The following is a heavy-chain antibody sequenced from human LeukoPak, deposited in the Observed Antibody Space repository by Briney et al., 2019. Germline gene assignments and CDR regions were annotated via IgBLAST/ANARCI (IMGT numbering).Heavy chain of an antibody. J-gene: IGHJ6*02. CDR1: GGTFSSYA. V-gene: IGHV1-69*13. D-gene: IGHD3-10*01. CDR2: IIPIFGTA. Sequence: SVKVSCKASGGTFSSYAISWVRQAPGQGLEWMGGIIPIFGTANYAQKFQGRVTITADESTSTAYMELSSLRSEDTAVYYCARDSITTVRGVIQDYYYYGMDVWGQGTTVTVSS. CDR3: ARDSITTVRGVIQDYYYYGMDV.